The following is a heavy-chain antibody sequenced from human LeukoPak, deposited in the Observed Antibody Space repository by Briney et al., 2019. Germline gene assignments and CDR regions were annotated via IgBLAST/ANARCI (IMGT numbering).Heavy chain of an antibody. D-gene: IGHD3-10*01. Sequence: SETLSLTCTVSSGSISSTSYYWGWIRQPPGMGLEWIGSMYYSGSTYYNPSLKSRVAISVDTSKSQFSLKLSSVTAADTAVYYCAREMRSPRGGFDYWDQGTLVTVSS. V-gene: IGHV4-39*07. CDR3: AREMRSPRGGFDY. CDR1: SGSISSTSYY. J-gene: IGHJ4*02. CDR2: MYYSGST.